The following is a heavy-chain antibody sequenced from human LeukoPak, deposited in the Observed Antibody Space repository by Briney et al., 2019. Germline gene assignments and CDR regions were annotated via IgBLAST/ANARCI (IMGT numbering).Heavy chain of an antibody. CDR1: GGSISSYY. Sequence: SETLSLTCTVSGGSISSYYWSWIRQPPGKGLEWIGYIYYSGSTNYNPSLKSRVTISVDTSKNQFSLQLSSVTAADTAIYYCARHTYGSGSYNYYGMDVWGQGTTVTVSS. J-gene: IGHJ6*02. D-gene: IGHD3-10*01. CDR3: ARHTYGSGSYNYYGMDV. CDR2: IYYSGST. V-gene: IGHV4-59*08.